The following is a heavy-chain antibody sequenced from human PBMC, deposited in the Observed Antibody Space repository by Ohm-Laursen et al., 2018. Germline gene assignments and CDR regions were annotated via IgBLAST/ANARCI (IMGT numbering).Heavy chain of an antibody. CDR1: GYTFTSYD. D-gene: IGHD3-22*01. CDR3: ARGYYDSRGSAFEI. J-gene: IGHJ3*02. CDR2: MNPNSGNT. V-gene: IGHV1-8*01. Sequence: ASVKVSCKASGYTFTSYDINWVRQATGQGLEWMGWMNPNSGNTGYAQRFQGRVTMTRSTSISTAYMELSSLRSEDTAVYYCARGYYDSRGSAFEIWGQGTMVTVSS.